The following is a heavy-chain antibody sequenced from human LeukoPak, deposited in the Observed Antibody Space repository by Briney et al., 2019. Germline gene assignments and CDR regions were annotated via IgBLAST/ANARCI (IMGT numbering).Heavy chain of an antibody. D-gene: IGHD1-26*01. CDR1: GFTFTSYA. J-gene: IGHJ5*02. V-gene: IGHV3-23*01. CDR2: ISASGSST. CDR3: AKDSGSYPNWFDP. Sequence: GGSLRLSCAASGFTFTSYAMTWVRQAPGKGLEWVSDISASGSSTYYADSVKGRFTISRDNSKNTLYLQMNSLRAEDTAVYYCAKDSGSYPNWFDPWGQGTLVTVSS.